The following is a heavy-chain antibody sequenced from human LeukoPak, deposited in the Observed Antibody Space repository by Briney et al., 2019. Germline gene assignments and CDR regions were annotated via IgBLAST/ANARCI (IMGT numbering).Heavy chain of an antibody. CDR1: GLTFSSYW. CDR2: IKHDGSEK. J-gene: IGHJ4*02. CDR3: ARLGSFCINGVCYGG. V-gene: IGHV3-7*02. Sequence: PGGSLRLSCAASGLTFSSYWMSWVRQAPGKGLEWVANIKHDGSEKNYVDSVKGRFTISRDNAKNSLYLQMNSLRAEDTAVYYCARLGSFCINGVCYGGWGQGTLVTVSS. D-gene: IGHD2-8*01.